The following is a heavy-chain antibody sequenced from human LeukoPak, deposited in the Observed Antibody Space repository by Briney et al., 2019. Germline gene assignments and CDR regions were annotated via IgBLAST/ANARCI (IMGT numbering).Heavy chain of an antibody. J-gene: IGHJ4*02. D-gene: IGHD5-18*01. CDR2: INHSGST. Sequence: SETLSLTCAVYGGSFSGYYWSWIRQPPGKGLEWIGEINHSGSTNYNPSLKSRVTISVDTSKNQFSLKLSSVTAADTAVYYCARSQLWPTNTDYWGQGTLVTVSS. CDR1: GGSFSGYY. V-gene: IGHV4-34*01. CDR3: ARSQLWPTNTDY.